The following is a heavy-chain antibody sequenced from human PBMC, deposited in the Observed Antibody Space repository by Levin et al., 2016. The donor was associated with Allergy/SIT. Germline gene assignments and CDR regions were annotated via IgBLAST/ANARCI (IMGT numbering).Heavy chain of an antibody. J-gene: IGHJ6*02. CDR1: GFSLSSYS. V-gene: IGHV3-21*01. Sequence: GESLKISCAASGFSLSSYSMTWVRQAPGKGLEWVSAISASGSTTYYTDSVKGRFTISRDKAKNTLYLQMNSLRAEDTAVYYCARDVCCSRSSYNYGLDIWGLGTTVTVSS. CDR3: ARDVCCSRSSYNYGLDI. CDR2: ISASGSTT. D-gene: IGHD2-2*01.